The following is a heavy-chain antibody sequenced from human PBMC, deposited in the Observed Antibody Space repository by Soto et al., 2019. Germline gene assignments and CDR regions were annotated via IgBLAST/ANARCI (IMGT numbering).Heavy chain of an antibody. Sequence: DVQLVQSGAEEKKPGESLKISCKGSGNSFINHWIGWVRQMPGKGLEWMGIINPADSDTRYSPSFQGQVTISADNSIAAACLQWNSLKASDTAMYYCARPDVLTGYFDFWCQGTLVTVSS. CDR2: INPADSDT. V-gene: IGHV5-51*01. CDR3: ARPDVLTGYFDF. J-gene: IGHJ4*02. D-gene: IGHD3-9*01. CDR1: GNSFINHW.